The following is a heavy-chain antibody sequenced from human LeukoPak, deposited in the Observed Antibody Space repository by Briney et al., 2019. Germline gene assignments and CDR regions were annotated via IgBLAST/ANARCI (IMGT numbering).Heavy chain of an antibody. CDR1: GGSISSSSYY. CDR2: IYYSGST. J-gene: IGHJ4*02. V-gene: IGHV4-39*02. D-gene: IGHD3-3*01. CDR3: AREVKGSGMYYDFWSGYSRDGGYFDY. Sequence: SETLSLTCTVSGGSISSSSYYWGWIRQPPGKGLEWIGSIYYSGSTYYNPSLKSRVTISVDTSKNQFSLKLSSVTAADTAVYYCAREVKGSGMYYDFWSGYSRDGGYFDYWGQGTLVTVSS.